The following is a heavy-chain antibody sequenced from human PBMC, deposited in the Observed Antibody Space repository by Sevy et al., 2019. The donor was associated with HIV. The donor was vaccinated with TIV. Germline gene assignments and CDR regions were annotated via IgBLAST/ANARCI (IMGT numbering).Heavy chain of an antibody. J-gene: IGHJ4*02. CDR2: FDPEDGET. Sequence: ASVKVSCKVAGYTHSGFSMHWVRQAPGKGLEWMGSFDPEDGETFYAQKFRGGVTLTEDTSTDTAYMELSSLRSEDTAVYYCATTKDYYEGSGSPFDYWGQGTLVTVSS. CDR1: GYTHSGFS. V-gene: IGHV1-24*01. CDR3: ATTKDYYEGSGSPFDY. D-gene: IGHD3-22*01.